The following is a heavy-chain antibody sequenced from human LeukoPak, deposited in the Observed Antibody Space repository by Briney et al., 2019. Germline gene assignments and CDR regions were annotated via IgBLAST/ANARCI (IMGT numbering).Heavy chain of an antibody. J-gene: IGHJ5*02. CDR3: AGEGVEVNWFDP. CDR1: GGSISSYY. V-gene: IGHV4-59*01. Sequence: SETLSLTCTVSGGSISSYYWSWIRQPPGKGLEWIGFIYYSGSTNYNPSLKSRVTISVDTSKNQFSLKLSSVTAADTAVYYCAGEGVEVNWFDPWGQGTLVTVSS. D-gene: IGHD3-3*01. CDR2: IYYSGST.